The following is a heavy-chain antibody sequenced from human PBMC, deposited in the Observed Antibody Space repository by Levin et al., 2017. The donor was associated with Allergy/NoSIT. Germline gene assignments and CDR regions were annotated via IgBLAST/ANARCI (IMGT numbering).Heavy chain of an antibody. D-gene: IGHD2-15*01. CDR2: IHYSGST. CDR1: GGSISSYY. J-gene: IGHJ5*02. V-gene: IGHV4-59*01. CDR3: ARLCVSCSGLFDP. Sequence: ASETLSLTCTVSGGSISSYYWSWIRQPPGKGLEWIGYIHYSGSTNYNPSLKSRVTISVDTSKNQFSLKLSSVTAADTAVYYCARLCVSCSGLFDPWGQGTLVTVSS.